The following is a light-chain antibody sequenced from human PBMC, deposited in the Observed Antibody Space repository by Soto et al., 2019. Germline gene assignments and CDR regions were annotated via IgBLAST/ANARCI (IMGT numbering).Light chain of an antibody. Sequence: GDRVAITCRASRIISSSLAWYQQKPGKAPKLLIYDASTLKSGVPSRFSGSGSGTEFTLTISSLQPDDFATYYCQQNYSSPITFGQGTKVDI. CDR1: RIISSS. CDR3: QQNYSSPIT. V-gene: IGKV1-13*02. J-gene: IGKJ1*01. CDR2: DAS.